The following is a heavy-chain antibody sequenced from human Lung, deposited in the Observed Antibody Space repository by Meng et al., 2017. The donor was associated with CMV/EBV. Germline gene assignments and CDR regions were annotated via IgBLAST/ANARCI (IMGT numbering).Heavy chain of an antibody. CDR1: GWSISGYY. J-gene: IGHJ3*02. V-gene: IGHV4-59*03. Sequence: GSLRLSCSVSGWSISGYYWSWVRLPPGKGLEYIGYVHFTGRTNYNPSLKSRVTISVDVSKNQFSLQLTSVTAADTAVYYFAGPDKWGNTPHDIFDIWGQGTMVTVSS. D-gene: IGHD3-22*01. CDR3: AGPDKWGNTPHDIFDI. CDR2: VHFTGRT.